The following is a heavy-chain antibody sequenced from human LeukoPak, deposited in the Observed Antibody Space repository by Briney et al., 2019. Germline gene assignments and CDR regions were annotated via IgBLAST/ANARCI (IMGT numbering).Heavy chain of an antibody. CDR3: ARDPVRNTYYYDSSGYSY. Sequence: ASVKVSCKASGYTITSYGISWVRQAPGQGLEWMGWISAYNGNTNYAQKLQGRVTMTTDTSTSTGYMELRSLKFDDTAVYYCARDPVRNTYYYDSSGYSYWGQGTLVTVSS. D-gene: IGHD3-22*01. CDR1: GYTITSYG. J-gene: IGHJ4*02. V-gene: IGHV1-18*01. CDR2: ISAYNGNT.